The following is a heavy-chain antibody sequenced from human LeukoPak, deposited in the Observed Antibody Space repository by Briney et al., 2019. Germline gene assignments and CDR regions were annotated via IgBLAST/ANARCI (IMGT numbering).Heavy chain of an antibody. CDR3: ARYVWGSYRYQP. CDR1: GGSFSGYY. J-gene: IGHJ5*02. V-gene: IGHV4-34*01. Sequence: SETLSLTCAVYGGSFSGYYWSWIRQPPGKGLEWIGEINHSGSTNYNPSLESRVTISVDTSKNQFSLKLSSVTAADTAVYYCARYVWGSYRYQPWGQGTLVTVSS. D-gene: IGHD3-16*02. CDR2: INHSGST.